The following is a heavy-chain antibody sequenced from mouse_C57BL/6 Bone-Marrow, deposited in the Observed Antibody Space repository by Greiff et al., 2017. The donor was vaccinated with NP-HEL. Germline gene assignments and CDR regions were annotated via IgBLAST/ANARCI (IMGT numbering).Heavy chain of an antibody. J-gene: IGHJ3*01. Sequence: VQLQQSGAELVKPGASVKLSCKASGYTFTSYWMQWVKQRPGQGLEWIGEIDPSDSYTNYNQKFKGKATLTVDTSSSTAYMQLSSLTSEDSAVYYCARELTETQGWFAYWGQGTLVTVSA. CDR3: ARELTETQGWFAY. D-gene: IGHD4-1*01. CDR1: GYTFTSYW. CDR2: IDPSDSYT. V-gene: IGHV1-50*01.